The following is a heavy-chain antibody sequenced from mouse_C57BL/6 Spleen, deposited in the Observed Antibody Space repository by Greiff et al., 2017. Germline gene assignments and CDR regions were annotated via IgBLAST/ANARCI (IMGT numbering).Heavy chain of an antibody. D-gene: IGHD1-1*01. V-gene: IGHV7-1*01. Sequence: EVQVVESGGGLVQSGRSLRLSCATSGFTFSDFYMEWVRQAPGKGLEWIAASRNKANDYTTEYSASVKGRFIVSRDTSQSILYLQMNALRAEDTAIYYCARDDHYGSGYAMDYWGQGTSVTVSS. CDR2: SRNKANDYTT. J-gene: IGHJ4*01. CDR3: ARDDHYGSGYAMDY. CDR1: GFTFSDFY.